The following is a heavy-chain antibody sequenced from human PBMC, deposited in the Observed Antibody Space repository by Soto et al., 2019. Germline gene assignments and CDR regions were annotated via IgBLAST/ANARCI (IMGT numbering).Heavy chain of an antibody. J-gene: IGHJ4*02. Sequence: QVHLVQSGAEVKKPGASVKVSCKGSGYTFTSYGITWVRQAPGLGLEWMGWISAHNGNTTYAQKLQGRVTVTRDTSTSTAYMELRRLRSDDTAVYYCAGGRYGDYWGQGALVTVSS. V-gene: IGHV1-18*01. CDR3: AGGRYGDY. CDR1: GYTFTSYG. D-gene: IGHD1-1*01. CDR2: ISAHNGNT.